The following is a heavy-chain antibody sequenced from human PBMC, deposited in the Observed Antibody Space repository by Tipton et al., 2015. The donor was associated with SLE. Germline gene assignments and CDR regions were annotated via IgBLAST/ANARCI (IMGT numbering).Heavy chain of an antibody. V-gene: IGHV4-34*01. CDR2: INHSGHT. Sequence: TLSLTCAVYGGSFSGYYWSWIRQPPGKGLEWIVEINHSGHTNYNLSLKSRVTISLDTSKNQFALRLSSVTAADTGVYYCARTGAYSNFYYYYYMDVWGEGTTVTVSS. CDR1: GGSFSGYY. CDR3: ARTGAYSNFYYYYYMDV. D-gene: IGHD4-11*01. J-gene: IGHJ6*03.